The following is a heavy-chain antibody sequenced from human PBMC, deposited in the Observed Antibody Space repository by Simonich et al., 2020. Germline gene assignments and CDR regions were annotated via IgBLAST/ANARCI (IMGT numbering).Heavy chain of an antibody. CDR2: KNPNSGNT. J-gene: IGHJ4*02. Sequence: QVQLVQSGAEVKKPGASVKVSCKASGYTFTSYDINWVRQATGQGLEWMGRKNPNSGNTGYAKKFQGRVTITRNTSISTAYMELSSLRSEDTAVYYCARTYSGSYYYFDYWGQGTLVTVSS. D-gene: IGHD1-26*01. CDR1: GYTFTSYD. CDR3: ARTYSGSYYYFDY. V-gene: IGHV1-8*03.